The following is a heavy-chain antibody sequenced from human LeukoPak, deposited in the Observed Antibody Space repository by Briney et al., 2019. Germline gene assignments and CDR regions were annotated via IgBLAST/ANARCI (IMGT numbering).Heavy chain of an antibody. V-gene: IGHV3-23*01. CDR1: GFTFSSFD. CDR3: ARSSPGNYDDYQFDY. J-gene: IGHJ4*02. Sequence: AGGSLRLSCAASGFTFSSFDMNWVRQAPGKGLEWVSVISGSGDVTDYADSVKGRFTISRDNSKNTLYLQMNSLRAEDTAVYYCARSSPGNYDDYQFDYWGQGTLVTVSS. CDR2: ISGSGDVT. D-gene: IGHD4-17*01.